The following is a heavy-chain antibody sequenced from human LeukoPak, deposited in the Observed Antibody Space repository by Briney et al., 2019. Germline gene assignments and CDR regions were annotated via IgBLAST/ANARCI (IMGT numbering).Heavy chain of an antibody. Sequence: SETLSLTCTVSGGSISSSSYYWGWIRQPPGKGLEWIGSIYYSGSTYYNPSLKSRVTISVDTSKNQFSLKLSSVAAADTAVYYCARLPIRQAYCGGDCYLSWFDPWGQGTLVTVSS. CDR1: GGSISSSSYY. V-gene: IGHV4-39*01. CDR3: ARLPIRQAYCGGDCYLSWFDP. J-gene: IGHJ5*02. CDR2: IYYSGST. D-gene: IGHD2-21*02.